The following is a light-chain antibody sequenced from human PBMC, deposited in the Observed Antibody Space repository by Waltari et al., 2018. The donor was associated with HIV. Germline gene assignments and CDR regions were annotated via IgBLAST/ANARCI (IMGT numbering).Light chain of an antibody. CDR3: CSYAGSSTFV. CDR1: SSAVGNYNY. CDR2: DVT. J-gene: IGLJ2*01. Sequence: QSALTQPASVSGSPGQSITIPCTGTSSAVGNYNYVSWYQQHPGKAPKLMVYDVTKRPSGVSNRFSGSKSGNTASLTISGLQAEDEADYYCCSYAGSSTFVFGGGTKLTVL. V-gene: IGLV2-23*02.